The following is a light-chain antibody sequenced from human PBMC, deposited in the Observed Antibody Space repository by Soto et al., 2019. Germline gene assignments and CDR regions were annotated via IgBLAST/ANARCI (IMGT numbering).Light chain of an antibody. Sequence: EIVLTQSPATLSLSPGERATLSCRASQSVGSYLAWYQQKPGQAPRLLIYDASNRATGIPARFSGSGSGTDFTLTISSLEPEDLAVYYCQQRSNWPPITCGQGTRLEIK. CDR3: QQRSNWPPIT. V-gene: IGKV3-11*01. CDR1: QSVGSY. J-gene: IGKJ5*01. CDR2: DAS.